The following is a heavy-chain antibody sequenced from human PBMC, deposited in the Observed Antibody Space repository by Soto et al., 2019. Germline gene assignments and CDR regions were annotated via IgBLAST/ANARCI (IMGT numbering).Heavy chain of an antibody. J-gene: IGHJ4*02. CDR1: GFTFSSYE. CDR2: ITSSGTNI. CDR3: ARGKTGGWSRGGHFVD. Sequence: GWAVRISCAASGFTFSSYEMNWVRQAPGRGLEWLTHITSSGTNIFYGDSVKGRFTISRDNARNSLSLQMHSLRAEDTAVYHCARGKTGGWSRGGHFVDWRQGALVTV. D-gene: IGHD5-12*01. V-gene: IGHV3-48*03.